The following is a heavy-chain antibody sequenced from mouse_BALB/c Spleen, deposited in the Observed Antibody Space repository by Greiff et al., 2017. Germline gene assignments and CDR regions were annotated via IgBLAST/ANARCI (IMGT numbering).Heavy chain of an antibody. CDR3: ARDRGYYFDD. J-gene: IGHJ2*01. CDR1: GFTFTDYY. Sequence: EVKLVESGGGLVQPGGSLRLSCATSGFTFTDYYMSWVRQPPGKALEWLGFIRNKANGYTTEYSASVKGRFTISRDNSQSILYLQMNTLRAEDSATYYCARDRGYYFDDWGQGTTLTVSS. CDR2: IRNKANGYTT. V-gene: IGHV7-3*02.